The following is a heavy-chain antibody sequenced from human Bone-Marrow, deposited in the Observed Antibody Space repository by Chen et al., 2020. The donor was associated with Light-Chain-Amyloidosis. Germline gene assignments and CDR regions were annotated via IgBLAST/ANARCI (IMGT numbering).Heavy chain of an antibody. CDR3: AREDCSSNNCPFDY. Sequence: EVLLVQSGGGLVQPGGSLRLSCEASGFTFSKYWMTWVRQAPGEGLGWVANIKEDGSTMYYADSVKARFTISRDNAKNSLFLQMDSLRAEDTAVYYCAREDCSSNNCPFDYWGQGILVTVSS. V-gene: IGHV3-7*01. CDR1: GFTFSKYW. D-gene: IGHD2-2*01. CDR2: IKEDGSTM. J-gene: IGHJ4*02.